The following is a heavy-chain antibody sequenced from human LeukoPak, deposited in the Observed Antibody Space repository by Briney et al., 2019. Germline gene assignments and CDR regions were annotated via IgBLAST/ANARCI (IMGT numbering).Heavy chain of an antibody. CDR3: ARDRYGGNSVVYYYYGMDV. D-gene: IGHD4-23*01. V-gene: IGHV1-46*01. Sequence: ASVKVSCKASGYTFTTYYMHWVRQAPGQGLEWMGIINPSGGSTTYAQNFQGRVTMTRDTSTSAVYMEVSSLRSEDTAVYYCARDRYGGNSVVYYYYGMDVWGQGTTVTVSS. CDR2: INPSGGST. CDR1: GYTFTTYY. J-gene: IGHJ6*02.